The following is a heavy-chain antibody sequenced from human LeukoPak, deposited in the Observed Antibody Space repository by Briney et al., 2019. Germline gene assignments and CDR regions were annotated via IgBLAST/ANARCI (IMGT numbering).Heavy chain of an antibody. V-gene: IGHV4-61*02. D-gene: IGHD2/OR15-2a*01. CDR2: IYNEGST. CDR3: ATQILLCHYY. J-gene: IGHJ4*02. CDR1: GGSISSDYFY. Sequence: SETLSLTCTVSGGSISSDYFYWNWIRQPAGKGLEWIGRIYNEGSTNYNPSLKSRLTISLDVSKNQFSLKLSSVTAADTAVYYCATQILLCHYYWGQGTLVTVSS.